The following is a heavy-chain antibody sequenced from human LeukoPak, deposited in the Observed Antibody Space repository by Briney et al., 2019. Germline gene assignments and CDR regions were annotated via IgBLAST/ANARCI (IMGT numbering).Heavy chain of an antibody. CDR2: IYPGDSDT. Sequence: GESLKISCKGSGYSFTSYWIGWVRQMPGKGLEWMGIIYPGDSDTRYSPSFQGQVTISADKSISTAYLQWSSLKASDTAMYYCARLLGYVEVAAGENYFDYWGQGTLVTVSS. J-gene: IGHJ4*02. CDR3: ARLLGYVEVAAGENYFDY. CDR1: GYSFTSYW. V-gene: IGHV5-51*01. D-gene: IGHD5-24*01.